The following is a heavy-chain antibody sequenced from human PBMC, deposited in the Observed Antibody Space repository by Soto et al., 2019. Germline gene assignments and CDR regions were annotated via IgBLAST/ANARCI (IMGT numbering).Heavy chain of an antibody. Sequence: GASVKVSCKASGYTFTSYGISWVRQAPGQGLEWMGWISAYNGNTNYAQKLQGRVTMTTDTSTSTAYMELRSLRSDDTAVYYCARISLGYCSGGSCYPNSHDAFDIWGQGTMVTVSS. V-gene: IGHV1-18*01. J-gene: IGHJ3*02. D-gene: IGHD2-15*01. CDR3: ARISLGYCSGGSCYPNSHDAFDI. CDR2: ISAYNGNT. CDR1: GYTFTSYG.